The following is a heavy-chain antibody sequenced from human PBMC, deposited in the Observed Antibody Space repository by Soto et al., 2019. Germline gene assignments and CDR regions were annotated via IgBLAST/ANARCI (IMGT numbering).Heavy chain of an antibody. V-gene: IGHV3-7*03. CDR1: GLTFSSFW. CDR3: ARDVDADFRTDFDY. J-gene: IGHJ4*02. D-gene: IGHD4-17*01. CDR2: INQDGNNK. Sequence: GGSLRLSCAASGLTFSSFWMSWVRQAPGKGPEWVASINQDGNNKQYVDSVKGRFTISRDNAKNSMYLQMESLRDEDTALYYCARDVDADFRTDFDYWGRGTLVTVSS.